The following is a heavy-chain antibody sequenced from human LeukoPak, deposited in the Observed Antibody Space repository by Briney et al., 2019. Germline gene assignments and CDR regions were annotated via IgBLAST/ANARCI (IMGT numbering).Heavy chain of an antibody. Sequence: ASVKVSCKASGGTFSSYAINWVRQDTGQGLEWMGWMNPNSGNTNYAQKFQGRVTMTRNTSISTAYMELSSLTSEDTAVYYCARNGQQVRYFQHWGRGTLVTVSS. V-gene: IGHV1-8*02. CDR2: MNPNSGNT. CDR1: GGTFSSYA. D-gene: IGHD6-13*01. J-gene: IGHJ1*01. CDR3: ARNGQQVRYFQH.